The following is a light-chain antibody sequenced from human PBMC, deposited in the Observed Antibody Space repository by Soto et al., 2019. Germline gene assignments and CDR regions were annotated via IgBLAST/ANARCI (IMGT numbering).Light chain of an antibody. CDR2: KAS. V-gene: IGKV1-5*03. J-gene: IGKJ1*01. Sequence: IPITQSPSTLSGSVGDRFTITCRASQTISSWLAWYQQKPGKAPKLLIYKASTLESGVPSTFSGSGSGTEFSLTISSLQPDDFATYYCQQYGNLWTFGQGTKVDIK. CDR3: QQYGNLWT. CDR1: QTISSW.